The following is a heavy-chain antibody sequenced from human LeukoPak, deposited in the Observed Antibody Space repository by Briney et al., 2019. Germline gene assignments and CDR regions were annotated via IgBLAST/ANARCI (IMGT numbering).Heavy chain of an antibody. D-gene: IGHD1-26*01. CDR1: GFTFSSYA. Sequence: PGGSLRLSCAASGFTFSSYAMHWVRQAPGKGLEWVAVISYDGSNKYYADSVKGRFTISRDNSKNTLYLQMNSLRAEDTAVYYCARAPLVGATRVLGLLSYWGQGTLVTVSS. CDR3: ARAPLVGATRVLGLLSY. CDR2: ISYDGSNK. J-gene: IGHJ4*02. V-gene: IGHV3-30-3*01.